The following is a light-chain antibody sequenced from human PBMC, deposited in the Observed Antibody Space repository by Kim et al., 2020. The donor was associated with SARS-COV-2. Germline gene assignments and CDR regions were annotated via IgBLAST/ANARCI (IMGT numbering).Light chain of an antibody. CDR3: NSRDSSGNHVL. CDR2: GKN. J-gene: IGLJ2*01. V-gene: IGLV3-19*01. CDR1: SLRIYY. Sequence: SSELTPDPAVSVALGQTVRITCQGDSLRIYYASWYQQKPGQAPVLVIYGKNNRPSGIPDRFSGSSSGNTASLTITGAQAEDEADYYCNSRDSSGNHVLFG.